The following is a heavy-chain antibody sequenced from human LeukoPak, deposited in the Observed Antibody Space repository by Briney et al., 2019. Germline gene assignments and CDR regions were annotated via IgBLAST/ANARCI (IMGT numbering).Heavy chain of an antibody. CDR3: ARAGYSMDTEYFQH. J-gene: IGHJ1*01. CDR2: ISNSGTAI. CDR1: GFTFSSYE. V-gene: IGHV3-48*03. Sequence: GGSLRLSCAASGFTFSSYEMNWVRQAQGKGLEWVSYISNSGTAIYYADSVKGRFTISRDNAKSSLYLQMNSLRAEDTAVYYCARAGYSMDTEYFQHWGQGTLVTVSS. D-gene: IGHD5-18*01.